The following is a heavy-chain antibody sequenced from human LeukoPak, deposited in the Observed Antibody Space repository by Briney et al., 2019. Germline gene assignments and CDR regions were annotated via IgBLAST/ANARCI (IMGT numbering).Heavy chain of an antibody. D-gene: IGHD3-10*01. CDR2: IWYDGSNK. V-gene: IGHV3-33*01. CDR3: AGNYGPYYFDY. CDR1: GFTFSNYG. J-gene: IGHJ4*02. Sequence: PGGSLRLSCAASGFTFSNYGMHWVRQAAGKGLEWVAVIWYDGSNKYYADSVKGRFTISRDNSKNTLYLQMNSLRAEDTAVYYCAGNYGPYYFDYWGQGTLVTVSS.